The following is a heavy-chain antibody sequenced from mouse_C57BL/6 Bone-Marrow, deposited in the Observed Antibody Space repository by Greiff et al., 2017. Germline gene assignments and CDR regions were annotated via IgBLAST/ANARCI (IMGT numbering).Heavy chain of an antibody. CDR1: GYTFTDYY. CDR3: ARRGRYYFDY. CDR2: INPYNGGT. V-gene: IGHV1-19*01. D-gene: IGHD1-1*01. J-gene: IGHJ2*01. Sequence: EVKLMESGPVLVKPGASVKMSCKASGYTFTDYYMNWVKQSHGKSLEWIGVINPYNGGTSYNQKFKGKATLTVDKSSSTAYMELNSLTSEDSAVYYCARRGRYYFDYWGQGTTLTVSS.